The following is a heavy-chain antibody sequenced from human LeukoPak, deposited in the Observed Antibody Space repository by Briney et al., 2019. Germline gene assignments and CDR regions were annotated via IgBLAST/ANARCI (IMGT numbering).Heavy chain of an antibody. CDR2: INRDGSER. D-gene: IGHD2-15*01. CDR3: AREDGYCSGGNCYSYFDS. Sequence: TGGSLRLSCAASGFIFSNYWMSWVRQAPGKGLEWVANINRDGSERYYVDSVKGRFTISRDDAKSSLYLQMNSLRAEDTAVYFCAREDGYCSGGNCYSYFDSWGQGTLVTVSS. J-gene: IGHJ4*02. V-gene: IGHV3-7*01. CDR1: GFIFSNYW.